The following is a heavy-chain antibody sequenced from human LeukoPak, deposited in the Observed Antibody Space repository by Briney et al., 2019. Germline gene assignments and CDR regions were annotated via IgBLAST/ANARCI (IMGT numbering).Heavy chain of an antibody. CDR1: GYTFTNYA. Sequence: ASVKVFCXASGYTFTNYAIIWVRQARGQGLEWMVWISAYNGNTHCAQKLQDRDIMTTDTSTGTAYMELRSLRSGDTAVYYCARQGGYSSGFDYDYYYYYMDVWGKGTTVTVSS. CDR2: ISAYNGNT. CDR3: ARQGGYSSGFDYDYYYYYMDV. V-gene: IGHV1-18*01. D-gene: IGHD6-19*01. J-gene: IGHJ6*03.